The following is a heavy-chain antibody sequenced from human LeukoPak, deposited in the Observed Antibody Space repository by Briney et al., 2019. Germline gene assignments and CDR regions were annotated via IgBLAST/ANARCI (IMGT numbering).Heavy chain of an antibody. CDR3: ARHHDSYYYYYIDV. CDR2: LYHSDSV. Sequence: SETLSLTYTVSGYSISNGYYWVWIRQPPGKGLEWIGSLYHSDSVYYNTALKSRVSMSVDTSKNQFSLKLSFVTAADTAVYYCARHHDSYYYYYIDVWGSGTTVTVSS. V-gene: IGHV4-38-2*02. D-gene: IGHD1-14*01. J-gene: IGHJ6*03. CDR1: GYSISNGYY.